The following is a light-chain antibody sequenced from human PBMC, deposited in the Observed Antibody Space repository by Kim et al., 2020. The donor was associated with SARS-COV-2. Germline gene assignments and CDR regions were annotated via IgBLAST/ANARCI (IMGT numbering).Light chain of an antibody. CDR1: QSLSGGH. CDR2: EAS. Sequence: WSTGERATRSCRTSQSLSGGHIAWYQQKPGQAPRLVIYEASIWASGVPDRFSGRGSGTDFSLTISRLEPEDVAVYYCQQYATSPSFGQGTKVDIK. J-gene: IGKJ1*01. CDR3: QQYATSPS. V-gene: IGKV3-20*01.